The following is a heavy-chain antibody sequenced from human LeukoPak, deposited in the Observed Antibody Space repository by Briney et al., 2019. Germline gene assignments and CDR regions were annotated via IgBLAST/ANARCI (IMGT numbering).Heavy chain of an antibody. D-gene: IGHD6-6*01. CDR3: ARAAYSSSPDY. J-gene: IGHJ4*02. CDR1: GFTFTNYW. Sequence: GGSLRLSCAASGFTFTNYWMLWVRQAPGEGLVWVSRIERDGSSTRYADPVKGRFLMSRDNAKNTVDLQMNSLRAEDTAVYYCARAAYSSSPDYWGQGALVTVSS. V-gene: IGHV3-74*01. CDR2: IERDGSST.